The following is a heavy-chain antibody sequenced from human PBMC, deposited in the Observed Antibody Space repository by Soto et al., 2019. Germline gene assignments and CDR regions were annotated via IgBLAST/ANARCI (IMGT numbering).Heavy chain of an antibody. J-gene: IGHJ4*02. V-gene: IGHV3-23*01. CDR3: ATVHNTSRSFDY. CDR1: GFTITSSA. CDR2: TGISGRTT. Sequence: EVQLLDSGGGLVQPGESLRLSCAASGFTITSSAMSWVRQAPGKGLEWVSTTGISGRTTYYADSVKGRFTVSRDDSKNTLELQMSSLRAEDTAVYYCATVHNTSRSFDYWGKGTPVTVSS. D-gene: IGHD1-20*01.